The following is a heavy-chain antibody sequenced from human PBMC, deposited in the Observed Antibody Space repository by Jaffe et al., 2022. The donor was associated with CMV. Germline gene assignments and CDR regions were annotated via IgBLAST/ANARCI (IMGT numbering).Heavy chain of an antibody. Sequence: QVQVVESGGGLVKPGGSLRLSCAASGFTFSDYYMTWIRQAPGKGLEWVSYISGSSSYTNYADSVKGRFTISRDNAKNSLYLQMNSLRAEDTAVYYCARDRGQYCSGGSCYPTLDYFDYWGQGTLVTVSS. D-gene: IGHD2-15*01. CDR2: ISGSSSYT. V-gene: IGHV3-11*06. CDR1: GFTFSDYY. J-gene: IGHJ4*02. CDR3: ARDRGQYCSGGSCYPTLDYFDY.